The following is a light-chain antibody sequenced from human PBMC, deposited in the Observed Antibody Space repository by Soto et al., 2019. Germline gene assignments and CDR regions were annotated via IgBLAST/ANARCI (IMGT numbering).Light chain of an antibody. CDR1: QATSNW. Sequence: GDRVTITCRTSQATSNWLDWYQQKPGKAPKLLIYDASTLESGVPSRFSGRGSGTEFTLTISSLQPDDFATYYCQQYNSYRTFGQGTEVEIK. V-gene: IGKV1-5*01. CDR3: QQYNSYRT. CDR2: DAS. J-gene: IGKJ1*01.